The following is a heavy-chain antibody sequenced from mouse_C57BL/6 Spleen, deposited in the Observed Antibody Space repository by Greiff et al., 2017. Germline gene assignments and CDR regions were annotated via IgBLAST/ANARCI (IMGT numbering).Heavy chain of an antibody. D-gene: IGHD1-1*01. Sequence: EVKLVESGPGLAKPSQTLSLTCSVTGYSITSAYWNWIRKFPGNKLEYMGYISYSGSTYYNPSLKSRISITRDTSKNQYYLQLNSVTTEDTATYYCARSPYGSREWYFDVWGTGTPATVSS. CDR3: ARSPYGSREWYFDV. V-gene: IGHV3-8*01. CDR2: ISYSGST. CDR1: GYSITSAY. J-gene: IGHJ1*03.